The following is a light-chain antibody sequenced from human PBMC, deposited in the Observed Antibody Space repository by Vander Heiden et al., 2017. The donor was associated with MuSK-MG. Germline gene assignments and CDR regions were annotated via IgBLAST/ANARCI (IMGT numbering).Light chain of an antibody. Sequence: SALTQPASVSGSPGQSITISCTGTSSDVGGYNYVSWYQQHPGKAPKLIIHNVSNRPSGVSNRFSGSKSGNTASLTISGLQVEDEADYYCSSYTSSSTLLFGGGTRLTVL. CDR3: SSYTSSSTLL. V-gene: IGLV2-14*03. CDR2: NVS. J-gene: IGLJ2*01. CDR1: SSDVGGYNY.